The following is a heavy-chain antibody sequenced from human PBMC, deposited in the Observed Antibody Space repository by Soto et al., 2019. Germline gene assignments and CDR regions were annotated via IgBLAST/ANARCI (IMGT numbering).Heavy chain of an antibody. Sequence: SETLSLTCTVSGGSISSGDYYWSWIRQPPGKGLEWIGEIHHTGNTIYNPSLKSRLTMSVVASENQLSLKLTSVTAGDTAVYYCARHGGYYFDYWGQGTPVTVSS. CDR2: IHHTGNT. J-gene: IGHJ4*02. CDR3: ARHGGYYFDY. CDR1: GGSISSGDYY. V-gene: IGHV4-30-4*01. D-gene: IGHD2-21*01.